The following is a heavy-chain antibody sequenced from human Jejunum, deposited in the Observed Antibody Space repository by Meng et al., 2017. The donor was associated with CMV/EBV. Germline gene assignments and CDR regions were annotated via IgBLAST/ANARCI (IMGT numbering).Heavy chain of an antibody. J-gene: IGHJ3*02. CDR1: GFTFSIHW. V-gene: IGHV3-7*01. CDR3: ASGNDFNI. D-gene: IGHD1-1*01. Sequence: SGADYGFTFSIHWMSWVRQPPGKGPEWVASIKPDGSEIQYVGSLRGRFTVSRDNARKSLYLQMNSLTAEDTAVYYCASGNDFNIWGQGTLVTVSS. CDR2: IKPDGSEI.